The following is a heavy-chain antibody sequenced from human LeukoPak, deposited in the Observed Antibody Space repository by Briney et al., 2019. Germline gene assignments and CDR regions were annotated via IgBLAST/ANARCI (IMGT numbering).Heavy chain of an antibody. CDR3: ARRGSWTYYYAMDV. J-gene: IGHJ6*02. D-gene: IGHD6-13*01. V-gene: IGHV4-34*01. CDR1: GGSFSGYY. CDR2: IRHSGST. Sequence: SETLSLACAVYGGSFSGYYWSWILQAPGKGLEWIGEIRHSGSTNYNPSLKGRVTVSVDTSKNQFSLRLTSVTAADTAVYYCARRGSWTYYYAMDVWGQGTTVTVSS.